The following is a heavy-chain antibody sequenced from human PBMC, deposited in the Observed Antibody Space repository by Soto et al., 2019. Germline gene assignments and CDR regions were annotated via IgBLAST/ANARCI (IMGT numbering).Heavy chain of an antibody. Sequence: ASVKVSCKASGYTFTSYDINWVRQATGQGLEWMGWMNPNSGNTGYAQKFQGRVTMTRNTSISTAYMELSSLRSEDTAVYYCARGLGYYDIFTGYCPHYYYYFKDVWGKGTTVTGS. CDR1: GYTFTSYD. V-gene: IGHV1-8*01. D-gene: IGHD3-9*01. CDR3: ARGLGYYDIFTGYCPHYYYYFKDV. J-gene: IGHJ6*03. CDR2: MNPNSGNT.